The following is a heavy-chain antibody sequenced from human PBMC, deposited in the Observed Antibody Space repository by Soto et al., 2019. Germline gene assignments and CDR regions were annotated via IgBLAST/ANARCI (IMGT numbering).Heavy chain of an antibody. Sequence: EVQLVESGGGLVQPGGSLKLSCAASGFTFSGSALHWDRQASGKGLEWVGRIRNKANSYATAYAASVKGRFTISRDDSKNTAYLQMNSLKSEDTAVHYCTSHSPVDMIRTWGQGTLVTVSS. CDR2: IRNKANSYAT. V-gene: IGHV3-73*02. D-gene: IGHD5-12*01. J-gene: IGHJ5*02. CDR1: GFTFSGSA. CDR3: TSHSPVDMIRT.